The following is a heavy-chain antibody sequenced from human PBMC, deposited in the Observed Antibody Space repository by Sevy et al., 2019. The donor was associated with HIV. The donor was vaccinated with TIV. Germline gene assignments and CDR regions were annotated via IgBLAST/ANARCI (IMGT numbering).Heavy chain of an antibody. J-gene: IGHJ5*02. V-gene: IGHV4-59*13. CDR2: IYDSGRT. D-gene: IGHD6-13*01. CDR1: GGSISYYY. Sequence: SETLSLTCTVPGGSISYYYWTWIRQPPGKGLEWIGYIYDSGRTNYNPSLKSRVTISVDTSKNQFSLKLSSVTAADTAVYYCAREGFTSSSFGWFDPWGQGTLVTVSS. CDR3: AREGFTSSSFGWFDP.